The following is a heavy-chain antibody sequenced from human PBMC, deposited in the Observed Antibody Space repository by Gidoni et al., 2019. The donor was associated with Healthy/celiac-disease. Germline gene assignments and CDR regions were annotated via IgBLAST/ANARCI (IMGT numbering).Heavy chain of an antibody. CDR3: ARWGSAATDY. J-gene: IGHJ4*02. CDR1: GGSISSSSYY. V-gene: IGHV4-39*01. D-gene: IGHD2-15*01. Sequence: QLQLQESGPGLVKPSEPLSLTCNVSGGSISSSSYYWGWIRQPPGKGLEWIGGIYYSGSTYYNPSLKSRVTISVDTSKNQFSLKLSSVTAADTAVYYCARWGSAATDYWGQGTLVTVSS. CDR2: IYYSGST.